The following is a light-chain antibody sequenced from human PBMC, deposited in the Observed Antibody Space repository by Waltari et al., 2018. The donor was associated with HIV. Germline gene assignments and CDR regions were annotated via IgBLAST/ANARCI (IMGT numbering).Light chain of an antibody. CDR2: HDD. CDR1: GSTIRRNV. CDR3: AAWDDTLNVYV. J-gene: IGLJ1*01. Sequence: QPLLTHTPSVYGAPEHRVTVSRSASGSTIRRNVVNWYQQHPVTDPSVLIYHDDQRPSGVPARFSGSKSGTTASLASSGLQSEDEAEYYCAAWDDTLNVYVFGSGTKVTVL. V-gene: IGLV1-44*01.